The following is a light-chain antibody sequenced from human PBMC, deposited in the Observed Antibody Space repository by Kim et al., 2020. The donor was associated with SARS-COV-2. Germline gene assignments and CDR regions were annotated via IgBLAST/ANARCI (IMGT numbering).Light chain of an antibody. Sequence: QSALTQPPSVSGSPGQSVTISCTGTTSDFGSYNRVFWYQQPPGTPPKLMIYDVSNRPSGVPDRFSGSKSGNTASLTISGLHAEDAADYYCSSYTTTSAWVFGGGTQLTVL. V-gene: IGLV2-18*02. CDR1: TSDFGSYNR. J-gene: IGLJ2*01. CDR3: SSYTTTSAWV. CDR2: DVS.